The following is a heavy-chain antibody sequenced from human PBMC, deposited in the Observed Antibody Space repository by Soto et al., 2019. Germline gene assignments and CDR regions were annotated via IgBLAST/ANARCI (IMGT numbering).Heavy chain of an antibody. Sequence: QVQLVQSGPEVRKPGASVKVSCKASGFTFSKYDIHWVRQAPGQSLKWLGWISSDTGNTKYSQRIQGRVTFTRDTSASTAYMELRGLTFEDTAIYYCARDPAAVEAVALESGFDSWGQGTLVTVSS. D-gene: IGHD6-19*01. CDR2: ISSDTGNT. CDR1: GFTFSKYD. V-gene: IGHV1-3*04. J-gene: IGHJ4*02. CDR3: ARDPAAVEAVALESGFDS.